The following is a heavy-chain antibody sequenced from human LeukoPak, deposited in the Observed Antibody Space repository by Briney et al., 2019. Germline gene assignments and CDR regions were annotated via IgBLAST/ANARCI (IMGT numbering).Heavy chain of an antibody. CDR3: AIDRDGDNYLFVS. V-gene: IGHV1-45*02. CDR1: GDSITYRY. J-gene: IGHJ4*02. D-gene: IGHD5-24*01. CDR2: VTPFNANT. Sequence: SVKVSCKASGDSITYRYLHWVRQAPGQALEWMGWVTPFNANTHSAQKFQDRLAITRDRSMSTVYMELSSLRSEDTAMYYCAIDRDGDNYLFVSWGQGTLVTVSS.